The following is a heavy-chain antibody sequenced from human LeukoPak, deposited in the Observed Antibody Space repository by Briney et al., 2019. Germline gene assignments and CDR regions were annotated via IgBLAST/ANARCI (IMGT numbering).Heavy chain of an antibody. J-gene: IGHJ6*03. Sequence: KTGESLKISCKGSGYSFTSYCIGWVRQMPGKGLEWMGIIYPGDSDTRYSPSFQGQVTISADKSISTAYLQWSSLKASDTAMYYCARQVAARPYYYYYYMDVWGKGTTVTVSS. V-gene: IGHV5-51*01. D-gene: IGHD6-6*01. CDR1: GYSFTSYC. CDR3: ARQVAARPYYYYYYMDV. CDR2: IYPGDSDT.